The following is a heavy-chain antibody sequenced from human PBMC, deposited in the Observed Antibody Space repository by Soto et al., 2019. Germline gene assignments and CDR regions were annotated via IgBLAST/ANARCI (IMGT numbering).Heavy chain of an antibody. J-gene: IGHJ4*02. V-gene: IGHV3-73*02. CDR1: GFTFSAFP. Sequence: EMQLVESGGGLVRPGESLQLSCAASGFTFSAFPIHWVRRASGKGLEWVGRIRSRVNGHTTAYGASVTGRFTISRDNSENTVSLQMNSLRVEDTALYYCVRTACVINNCSYRGVRWGQGTLVTV. D-gene: IGHD1-20*01. CDR2: IRSRVNGHTT. CDR3: VRTACVINNCSYRGVR.